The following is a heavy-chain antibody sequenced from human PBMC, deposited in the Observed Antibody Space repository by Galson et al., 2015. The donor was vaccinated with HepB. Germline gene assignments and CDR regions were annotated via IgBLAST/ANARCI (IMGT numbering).Heavy chain of an antibody. CDR2: ISSSSSTI. CDR1: GFTFSSYS. Sequence: SLRLSCAASGFTFSSYSMNWVRQAPGKGLEWVSYISSSSSTIYYADSVKGRFTISRDNAKNSLYLQMNSLRAEDTAVYYCARNRVGATLYYFDYWGQGTLVTVSS. D-gene: IGHD1-26*01. V-gene: IGHV3-48*01. J-gene: IGHJ4*02. CDR3: ARNRVGATLYYFDY.